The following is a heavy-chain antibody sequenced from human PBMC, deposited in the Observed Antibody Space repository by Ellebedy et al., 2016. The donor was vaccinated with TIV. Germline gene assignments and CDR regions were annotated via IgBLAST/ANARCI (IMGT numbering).Heavy chain of an antibody. CDR3: ATNSPSGSYYENNWFDP. D-gene: IGHD1-26*01. CDR1: GYTLTELS. CDR2: FDPEDGET. V-gene: IGHV1-24*01. Sequence: ASVKVSCXVSGYTLTELSMHWVRQAPGKGLEWMGGFDPEDGETIYAQKFQGRVTMTEDTSTDTAYMELSSLRSEDTAVYYCATNSPSGSYYENNWFDPWGQGTLVTVSS. J-gene: IGHJ5*02.